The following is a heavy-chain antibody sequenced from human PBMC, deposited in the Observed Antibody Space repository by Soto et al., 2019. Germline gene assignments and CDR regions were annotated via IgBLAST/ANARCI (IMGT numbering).Heavy chain of an antibody. CDR3: AKARTSLGTPRFDF. Sequence: GGSLRLSCAASGFTFDDYAIHWVRQAPGKGLEWVSGISWNGGSIAYADSVKGRFTIYRDNAKNCLYLQMNSLRSEDTALYYCAKARTSLGTPRFDFWGQGTPVTVSS. J-gene: IGHJ4*02. D-gene: IGHD3-16*01. CDR1: GFTFDDYA. CDR2: ISWNGGSI. V-gene: IGHV3-9*01.